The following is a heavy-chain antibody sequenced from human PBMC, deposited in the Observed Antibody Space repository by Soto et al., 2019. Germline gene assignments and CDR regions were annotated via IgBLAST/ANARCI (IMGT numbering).Heavy chain of an antibody. CDR3: ARLRTPPSYIVGATTIDY. CDR1: GGSFSGYY. D-gene: IGHD1-26*01. CDR2: INHSGST. V-gene: IGHV4-34*01. J-gene: IGHJ4*02. Sequence: SETLSLTCAVYGGSFSGYYWSWIRQPPGKGLEWIGEINHSGSTNYNPSLKSRVTISVDTSKNQFSLKLSSVTAADTAVYYCARLRTPPSYIVGATTIDYWGQGTLVTVSS.